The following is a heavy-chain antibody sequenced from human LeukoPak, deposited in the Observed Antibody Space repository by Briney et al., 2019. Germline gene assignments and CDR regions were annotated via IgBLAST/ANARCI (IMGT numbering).Heavy chain of an antibody. V-gene: IGHV3-48*03. D-gene: IGHD3-9*01. Sequence: GGSLRLSCAASGFTFSSYEMNWVRQAPGKGLEGVSYISSSGSTIYYADSVKGRFTISRDNAKNSLYLQMNSLRAGDTAVYYCAGGTIYDILTGPLDYWGQGTLVTVSS. CDR1: GFTFSSYE. CDR3: AGGTIYDILTGPLDY. CDR2: ISSSGSTI. J-gene: IGHJ4*02.